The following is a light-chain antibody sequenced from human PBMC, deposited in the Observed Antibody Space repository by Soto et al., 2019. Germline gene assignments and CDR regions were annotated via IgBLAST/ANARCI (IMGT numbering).Light chain of an antibody. J-gene: IGKJ1*01. CDR1: QSVSSY. V-gene: IGKV3-11*02. CDR3: QQRSNWLWT. CDR2: DAP. Sequence: EIVLTQSPATLSLSPGERATLSCRASQSVSSYLGWYQQKPGQAPRLLIFDAPNRATGIPARFSGSGSGRDFTLTITSLEPEDFAVYFCQQRSNWLWTFGQGTRVEIK.